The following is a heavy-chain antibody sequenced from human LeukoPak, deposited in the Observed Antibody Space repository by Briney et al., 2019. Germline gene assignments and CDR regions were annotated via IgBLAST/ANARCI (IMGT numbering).Heavy chain of an antibody. CDR1: GFIFNNYG. D-gene: IGHD3-22*01. J-gene: IGHJ5*02. Sequence: GGSLRLSCAASGFIFNNYGLIWVRQAPGKGLQWVSAISNDGGGIQYADFVKGRFTISRDNSKNMLFLQMNSLTAEDTALYYCAKGSSGYSADLWGQGTLVTVSS. CDR2: ISNDGGGI. CDR3: AKGSSGYSADL. V-gene: IGHV3-23*01.